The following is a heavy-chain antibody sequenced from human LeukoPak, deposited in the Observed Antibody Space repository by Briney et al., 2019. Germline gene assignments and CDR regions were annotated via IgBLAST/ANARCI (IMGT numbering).Heavy chain of an antibody. Sequence: GGSLRLSCAASGFTFRSYGMHWVRQAPGKGLEWVAVISYDGSNKYYADSVKGRFTISRDNSKNTLYLQMNSLRAEDTAVYYCAKDRAATLRYYYGMDVWGQGTTVTVSS. CDR3: AKDRAATLRYYYGMDV. CDR1: GFTFRSYG. J-gene: IGHJ6*02. D-gene: IGHD3-16*01. CDR2: ISYDGSNK. V-gene: IGHV3-30*18.